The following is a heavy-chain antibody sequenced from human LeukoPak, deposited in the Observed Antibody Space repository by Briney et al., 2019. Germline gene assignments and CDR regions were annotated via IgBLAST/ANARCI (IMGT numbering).Heavy chain of an antibody. D-gene: IGHD3-10*01. V-gene: IGHV1-3*01. CDR1: GYTFTSYD. CDR3: ARVRSRSYYYGSGSWYYFDY. CDR2: INAGNGNT. Sequence: ASVKVSCKASGYTFTSYDINWVRQATGQRLEWMGWINAGNGNTKYSQKFQGRVTITRDTSASTAYMELSSLRSEDTAVYYCARVRSRSYYYGSGSWYYFDYWGQGTLVTVSS. J-gene: IGHJ4*02.